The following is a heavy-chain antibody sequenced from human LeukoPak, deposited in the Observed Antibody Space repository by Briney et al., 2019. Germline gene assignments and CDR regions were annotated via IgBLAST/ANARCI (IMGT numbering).Heavy chain of an antibody. CDR1: GFTFSSYA. V-gene: IGHV3-30*04. J-gene: IGHJ4*02. Sequence: GRSLRLSCAASGFTFSSYAMHWVRQAPGKGLECVAVISYDGSNKYYADSVKGRFTISRDNAKNSLYLQMNSLRAEDTAVYYCATQRHPSDHLFDYWGQGTLVTVSS. D-gene: IGHD1-1*01. CDR3: ATQRHPSDHLFDY. CDR2: ISYDGSNK.